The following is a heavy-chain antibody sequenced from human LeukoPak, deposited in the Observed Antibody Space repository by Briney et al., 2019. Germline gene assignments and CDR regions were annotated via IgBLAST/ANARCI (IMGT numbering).Heavy chain of an antibody. Sequence: GGSLRLSCAASGFTFSSYAMSWVRQAPGKGLGWVSPFRGSGGSTSYADSVKGRFTISRDNSKNTLYLQMNSLRAEDTAVYYCAKDGGVDIVATIPYYFDYWGQGTLVTVSS. J-gene: IGHJ4*02. V-gene: IGHV3-23*01. CDR2: FRGSGGST. CDR3: AKDGGVDIVATIPYYFDY. CDR1: GFTFSSYA. D-gene: IGHD5-12*01.